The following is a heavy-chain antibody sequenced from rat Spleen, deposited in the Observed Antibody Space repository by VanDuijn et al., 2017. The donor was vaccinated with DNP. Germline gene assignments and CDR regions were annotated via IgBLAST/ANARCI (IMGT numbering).Heavy chain of an antibody. CDR2: ISSGGNT. Sequence: QVQLKESGPGLVQPSQTLSLTCTVSGFSLTTNGVSWVRQPPGKGLEWIAAISSGGNTYFSSALKSRLSISRDTSKSQVFLKMNSLQTEDTATYYCARGIPGSGYFDYWGQGVMVTVSS. J-gene: IGHJ2*01. CDR1: GFSLTTNG. CDR3: ARGIPGSGYFDY. V-gene: IGHV2S12*01. D-gene: IGHD5-1*01.